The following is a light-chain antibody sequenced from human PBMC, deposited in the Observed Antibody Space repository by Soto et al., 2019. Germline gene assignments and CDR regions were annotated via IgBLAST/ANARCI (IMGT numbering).Light chain of an antibody. CDR1: QSVIYY. Sequence: IVLTQSPATLSLSPGERATLSCRASQSVIYYLDWFQQKPGQAPRLIVYGASSRATGVPARFSGSGSGTDFPLTISSLVPEDFAVYYFQHRFNWPWTYGQGTKVEI. V-gene: IGKV3-11*01. CDR2: GAS. J-gene: IGKJ1*01. CDR3: QHRFNWPWT.